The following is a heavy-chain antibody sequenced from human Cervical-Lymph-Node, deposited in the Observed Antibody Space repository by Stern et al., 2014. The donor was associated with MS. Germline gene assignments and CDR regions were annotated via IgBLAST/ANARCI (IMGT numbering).Heavy chain of an antibody. CDR2: IYYSGST. CDR3: ARDLDGGNSPGAFDI. Sequence: VQLLESGPGLVKPSETLSLTCTVSGGSISSYYWSWIRQPPGKGLEWIGYIYYSGSTNYNPSLKSRVTISVDTSKNQFSLKLSSVTAADTAVYYCARDLDGGNSPGAFDIWGQGTMVTVSS. V-gene: IGHV4-59*01. D-gene: IGHD4-23*01. J-gene: IGHJ3*02. CDR1: GGSISSYY.